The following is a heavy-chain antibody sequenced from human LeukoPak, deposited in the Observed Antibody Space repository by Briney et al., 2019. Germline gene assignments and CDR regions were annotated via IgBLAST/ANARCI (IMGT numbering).Heavy chain of an antibody. Sequence: GRSLRLSCAASGFTFSTYAMHWVRQAPGKGLEWVAVISYDGSNKYYADSVKGRFTISRDNSKNTLYQQMNSLRAEDTAVYYCARRKEELRDGGYVGGALGYWGQGTLVTVSS. J-gene: IGHJ4*02. CDR2: ISYDGSNK. CDR1: GFTFSTYA. D-gene: IGHD5-12*01. V-gene: IGHV3-30-3*01. CDR3: ARRKEELRDGGYVGGALGY.